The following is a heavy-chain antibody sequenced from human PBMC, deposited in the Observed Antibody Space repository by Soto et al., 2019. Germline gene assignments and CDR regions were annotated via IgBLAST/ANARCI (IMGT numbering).Heavy chain of an antibody. D-gene: IGHD6-19*01. CDR2: IYYSGST. V-gene: IGHV4-39*01. CDR3: ARRIAVAGTHNLGIGFDP. J-gene: IGHJ5*02. Sequence: QLQLQESGPGLVKPSETLSLTCTVSGGSISSSSYYWGWIRQPPGKGLEWIGSIYYSGSTYYNPSLKSRVTISVDTSKNQFSLKLSSVTAADTAVYYCARRIAVAGTHNLGIGFDPWGQGTLVTVSS. CDR1: GGSISSSSYY.